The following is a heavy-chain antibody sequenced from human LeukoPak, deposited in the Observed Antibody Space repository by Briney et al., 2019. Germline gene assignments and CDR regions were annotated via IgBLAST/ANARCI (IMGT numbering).Heavy chain of an antibody. J-gene: IGHJ4*02. CDR3: ARHGGDFWSGYYFY. CDR1: GGSISSSSYY. V-gene: IGHV4-39*01. Sequence: SETLSLTCTVSGGSISSSSYYWGWIRQPPGKGLEWIGSIYYSGSTYYNPSLKSRVTISVDTSKNQFSLKLSSVTAADTAVYYRARHGGDFWSGYYFYWGQGTLVTVSS. D-gene: IGHD3-3*01. CDR2: IYYSGST.